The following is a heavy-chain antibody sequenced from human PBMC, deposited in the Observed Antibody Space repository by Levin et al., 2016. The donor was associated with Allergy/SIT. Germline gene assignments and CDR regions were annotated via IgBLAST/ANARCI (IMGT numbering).Heavy chain of an antibody. Sequence: WIRQPPGKGLEWIGSIYYSGSTYYNPSLKSRVTISVDTSKNQFSLKLSSVTAADTAVYYCARTYYYDSSANGGAFDIWGQGTMVTVSS. V-gene: IGHV4-39*01. CDR3: ARTYYYDSSANGGAFDI. J-gene: IGHJ3*02. CDR2: IYYSGST. D-gene: IGHD3-22*01.